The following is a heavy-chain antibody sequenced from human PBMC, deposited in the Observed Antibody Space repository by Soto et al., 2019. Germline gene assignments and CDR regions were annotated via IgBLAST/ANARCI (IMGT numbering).Heavy chain of an antibody. J-gene: IGHJ3*02. CDR2: ISYDGSNK. Sequence: GGSLRLSCAASGFTFSSYAMHWVRQAPGKGLEWVAVISYDGSNKYYADSVKGRFTISRGNSKNTLYLQMNSLRAEDTAVYYCPLTLNMIVHAFDIWGQGTMVTVSS. D-gene: IGHD3-22*01. CDR1: GFTFSSYA. V-gene: IGHV3-30-3*01. CDR3: PLTLNMIVHAFDI.